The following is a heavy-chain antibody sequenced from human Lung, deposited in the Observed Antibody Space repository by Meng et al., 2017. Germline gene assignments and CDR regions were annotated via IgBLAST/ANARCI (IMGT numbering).Heavy chain of an antibody. CDR2: IDPKSGDT. CDR3: ARDEDISAAGKLFGDY. D-gene: IGHD6-13*01. CDR1: GSNLPDYY. J-gene: IGHJ4*02. V-gene: IGHV1-2*06. Sequence: QVQRVQAGAEVKKPGASVKVSCKPSGSNLPDYYIHWVRLAPGQGLEWMGHIDPKSGDTRYAQKFQGRVTMTGDTSIGTAYMELTGLRSDDTALYYCARDEDISAAGKLFGDYWGQGTLVTVSS.